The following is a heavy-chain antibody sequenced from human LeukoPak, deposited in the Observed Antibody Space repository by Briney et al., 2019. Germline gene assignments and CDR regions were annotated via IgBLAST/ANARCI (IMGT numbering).Heavy chain of an antibody. CDR3: ARAALRFLEWPHNWFDP. CDR2: TFYRSKWYN. Sequence: SQTLSLTCAISGDGVSSNSAAWNWIRQSPSRGLEWLGRTFYRSKWYNDYAVSVKSRVTINPDTSKNQFSLQLNSVTPEDTAVYFCARAALRFLEWPHNWFDPWGQGTLVTVSS. CDR1: GDGVSSNSAA. J-gene: IGHJ5*02. D-gene: IGHD3-3*01. V-gene: IGHV6-1*01.